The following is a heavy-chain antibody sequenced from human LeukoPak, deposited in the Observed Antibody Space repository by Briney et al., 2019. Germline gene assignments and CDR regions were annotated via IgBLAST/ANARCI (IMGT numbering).Heavy chain of an antibody. D-gene: IGHD5-24*01. V-gene: IGHV4-34*01. CDR1: GGSFSGYY. Sequence: SETLSLTCAVYGGSFSGYYWSWIRQPPGKGLEWIGEINHSGSTNYNPSLKSRVTISVDTSKNQFSLRLSSVTAADTAVYYCARRSYNSPFRYWGQGSLVTVSS. CDR2: INHSGST. CDR3: ARRSYNSPFRY. J-gene: IGHJ4*02.